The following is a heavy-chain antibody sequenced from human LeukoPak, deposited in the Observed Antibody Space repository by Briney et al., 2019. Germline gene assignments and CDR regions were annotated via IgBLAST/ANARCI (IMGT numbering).Heavy chain of an antibody. CDR1: GGPISSSSYY. Sequence: SETLSLACTVSGGPISSSSYYWGWIRQPPGKGLEWIGSIYYSGSTYYNPSLKSRVTISVDTSKKQFSLKLSSVTAADTAVYYCARALHYYGSGFDNWGQGTLVTVSS. J-gene: IGHJ4*02. D-gene: IGHD3-10*01. CDR2: IYYSGST. CDR3: ARALHYYGSGFDN. V-gene: IGHV4-39*01.